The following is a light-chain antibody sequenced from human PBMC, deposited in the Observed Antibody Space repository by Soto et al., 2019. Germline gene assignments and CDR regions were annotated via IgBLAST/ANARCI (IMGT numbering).Light chain of an antibody. V-gene: IGKV3-20*01. CDR2: GAS. J-gene: IGKJ1*01. Sequence: EIVLTQSPGTLSLSPGEKATLSCRASQSVTNSYLAWYQQKPGQAPRLLIYGASRRTIGIPDRFSGSWSGTDFTLTISGLEPEAFAVYYCQQYGGSPRTFGQGTKVEIK. CDR1: QSVTNSY. CDR3: QQYGGSPRT.